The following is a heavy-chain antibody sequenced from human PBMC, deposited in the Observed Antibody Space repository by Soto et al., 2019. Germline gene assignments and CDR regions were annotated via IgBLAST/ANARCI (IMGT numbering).Heavy chain of an antibody. D-gene: IGHD6-6*01. CDR3: AKRQLVSDY. CDR1: GFTFSSYA. Sequence: EVQLLESGGGLVQPGGSLRLSCAASGFTFSSYAMSWVRQAPGKGLEWVSAISGSGGSTYYADSVKGRFTISRDNSKNTLYRQMTSMIAEDKAVYYCAKRQLVSDYWGQGTLVTVSS. J-gene: IGHJ4*02. CDR2: ISGSGGST. V-gene: IGHV3-23*01.